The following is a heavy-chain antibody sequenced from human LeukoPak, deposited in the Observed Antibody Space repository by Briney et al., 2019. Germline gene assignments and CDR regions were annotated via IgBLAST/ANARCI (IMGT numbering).Heavy chain of an antibody. CDR1: GYTFTSYY. Sequence: ASVKVSCKASGYTFTSYYMHWVRQAPGQGLEWMGIINPSGGSTSYAQKFQGRVTMTRDMSTSTAYMELRSLRSDDTAVYYCARGAGGSSPPYYWGQGTLVTVSS. D-gene: IGHD6-13*01. CDR2: INPSGGST. CDR3: ARGAGGSSPPYY. V-gene: IGHV1-46*01. J-gene: IGHJ4*02.